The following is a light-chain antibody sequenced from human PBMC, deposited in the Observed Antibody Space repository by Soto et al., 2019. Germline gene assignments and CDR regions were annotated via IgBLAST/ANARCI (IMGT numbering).Light chain of an antibody. CDR3: QQYNNDSPWT. CDR1: QSIGSW. V-gene: IGKV1-5*03. Sequence: DIQMTQSPSTLSASVGDRVILTCRASQSIGSWLAWYQQKAGKGPKLLIYKVSSLKSGVPSRFSGSGSGTEFNLTISSLQPDDFATYYCQQYNNDSPWTFGQGTKVEVK. CDR2: KVS. J-gene: IGKJ1*01.